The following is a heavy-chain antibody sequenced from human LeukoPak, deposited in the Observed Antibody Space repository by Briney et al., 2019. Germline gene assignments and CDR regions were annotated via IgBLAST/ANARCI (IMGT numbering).Heavy chain of an antibody. V-gene: IGHV3-53*01. CDR3: ARAPTYYDILTGDYCYYYYMDV. D-gene: IGHD3-9*01. CDR1: GFTVSSNY. J-gene: IGHJ6*03. Sequence: QPGGSLRLSCAASGFTVSSNYMSWVRQAPGKGLEWVSVIYSGGGTYYADSVKGRFTISRDNSKNTLYLQMNSLRAEDTAVYYCARAPTYYDILTGDYCYYYYMDVWGKGTTVTVSS. CDR2: IYSGGGT.